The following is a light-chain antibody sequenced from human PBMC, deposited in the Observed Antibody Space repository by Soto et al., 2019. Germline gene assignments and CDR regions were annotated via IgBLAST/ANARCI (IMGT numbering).Light chain of an antibody. CDR3: CSYAGSNTYV. Sequence: QSALTQPASVSGYPGQSITISCTGTSSDVGSYNLVSWYQQHPGKAPKLMIYEVSKRPSGVSNRFSGSKSGNTASLTISGLQAEDEADYYCCSYAGSNTYVFGTGTKVTVL. V-gene: IGLV2-23*02. CDR2: EVS. J-gene: IGLJ1*01. CDR1: SSDVGSYNL.